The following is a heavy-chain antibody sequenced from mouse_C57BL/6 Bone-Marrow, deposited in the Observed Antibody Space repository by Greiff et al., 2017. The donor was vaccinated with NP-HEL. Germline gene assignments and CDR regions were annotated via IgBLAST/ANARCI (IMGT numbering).Heavy chain of an antibody. Sequence: QVQLQQPGAELVKPGASVKLSCKASGYTFTSYWMHWVQQRPGRGLEWIGRIDPNSGGTKYNEKFKSKATLTVDKPSSTAYMQLSSLTSEDSAVYYCARSGRIEPYDYDDYFDYWGQGTTLTVSS. CDR2: IDPNSGGT. CDR3: ARSGRIEPYDYDDYFDY. CDR1: GYTFTSYW. V-gene: IGHV1-72*01. J-gene: IGHJ2*01. D-gene: IGHD2-4*01.